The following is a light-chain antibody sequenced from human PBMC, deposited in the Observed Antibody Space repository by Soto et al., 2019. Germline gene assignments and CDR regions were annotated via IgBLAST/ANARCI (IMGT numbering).Light chain of an antibody. J-gene: IGKJ1*01. CDR2: AAS. CDR3: QQSYSTPRT. CDR1: QSISSY. Sequence: DIQMTQSPSSLSASVGDRVTITCRASQSISSYVNGYQQHPGKANQLLIYAASSLQSWVPSRFSGIGSGTDFTLTISSLQPEDFATYYCQQSYSTPRTFGQGTKVDI. V-gene: IGKV1-39*01.